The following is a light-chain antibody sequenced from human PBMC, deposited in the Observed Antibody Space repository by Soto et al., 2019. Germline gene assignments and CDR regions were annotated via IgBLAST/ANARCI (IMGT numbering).Light chain of an antibody. CDR1: QSVSSSY. Sequence: EIVLTQSPGTLSLSPGERATLSCRASQSVSSSYLAWYQQKPGQAPRLLIYGASSRATGIPDRFSGSGSGTDFTLTISRLEPEDFAVYYCQQYGCSRTFGQGTKV. J-gene: IGKJ1*01. V-gene: IGKV3-20*01. CDR2: GAS. CDR3: QQYGCSRT.